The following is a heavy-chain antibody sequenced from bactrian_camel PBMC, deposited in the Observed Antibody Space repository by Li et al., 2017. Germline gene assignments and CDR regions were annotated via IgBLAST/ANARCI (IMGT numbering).Heavy chain of an antibody. J-gene: IGHJ4*01. D-gene: IGHD1*01. CDR2: INSGGGST. CDR1: GFAFAASD. CDR3: ATRDGAAYNF. Sequence: VQLVESGGGLVQPGGSLRLSCEASGFAFAASDMGWVRQAPGKGLEWVSAINSGGGSTYYAESVKGRFTISRDNAKNTLYLQMNSLKTEDTALYYCATRDGAAYNFWGQGTQVTVS. V-gene: IGHV3S40*01.